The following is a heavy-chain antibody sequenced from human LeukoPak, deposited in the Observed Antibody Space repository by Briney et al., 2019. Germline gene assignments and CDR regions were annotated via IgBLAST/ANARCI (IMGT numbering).Heavy chain of an antibody. Sequence: GGSLRLSCAASGFTFSSYTMSWVRQAPGKGLEWVSGVSGSGGGTYYADSVKGRFTVSRDNSRNTLDLQMNSLRAEDTAVYYCAKAPYGSGSPNPPHYDYWGQGTLVTVSS. CDR3: AKAPYGSGSPNPPHYDY. D-gene: IGHD3-10*01. CDR2: VSGSGGGT. V-gene: IGHV3-23*01. J-gene: IGHJ4*02. CDR1: GFTFSSYT.